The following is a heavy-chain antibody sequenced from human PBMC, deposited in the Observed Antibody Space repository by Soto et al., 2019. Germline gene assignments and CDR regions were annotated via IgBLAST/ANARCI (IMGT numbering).Heavy chain of an antibody. V-gene: IGHV4-59*01. D-gene: IGHD1-26*01. CDR2: THYSGYT. CDR1: GGSITSYC. J-gene: IGHJ4*02. CDR3: AGGQGSFFPFHY. Sequence: SETLSLTCTVSGGSITSYCWNWIRRPPGKGLEWIAYTHYSGYTNYNPSLKSRVTISVDTSKNQFSLNLTSVTAADTALYYCAGGQGSFFPFHYWGQGTLVTVS.